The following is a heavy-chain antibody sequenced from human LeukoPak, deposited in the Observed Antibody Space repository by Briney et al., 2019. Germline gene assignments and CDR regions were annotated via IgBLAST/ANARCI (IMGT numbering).Heavy chain of an antibody. Sequence: ASVKVSCTASGYTFTGYYMHWVRQAPGQGLEWMGWINPNSGGTNYAQKFQGRVTMTRDTSISTAYMELSRPRSDDTAVYYCASGSGSYYTNNWFDPWGQGTLVTVSS. CDR2: INPNSGGT. CDR1: GYTFTGYY. J-gene: IGHJ5*02. D-gene: IGHD3-10*01. CDR3: ASGSGSYYTNNWFDP. V-gene: IGHV1-2*02.